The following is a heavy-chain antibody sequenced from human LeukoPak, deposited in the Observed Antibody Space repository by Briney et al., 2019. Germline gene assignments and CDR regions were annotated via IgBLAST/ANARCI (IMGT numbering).Heavy chain of an antibody. Sequence: HGESLKISCKGFGYSFTSYWIGWVRQMPGKGLEWMGIIYPGDSDTRYSPSFQGQVTISADKSISTAYLQWSSLKASDTAMYYCARREGDYYGSGSYYEPWGQGTLVTVSS. CDR2: IYPGDSDT. D-gene: IGHD3-10*01. V-gene: IGHV5-51*01. J-gene: IGHJ5*02. CDR1: GYSFTSYW. CDR3: ARREGDYYGSGSYYEP.